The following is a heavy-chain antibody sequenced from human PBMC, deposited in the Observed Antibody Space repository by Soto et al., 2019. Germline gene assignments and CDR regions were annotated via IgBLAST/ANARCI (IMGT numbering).Heavy chain of an antibody. CDR3: AIDSRIDY. CDR1: GFTFSSYG. Sequence: QVQLVESGGGVVQPGRSLRLSCAASGFTFSSYGMHWVRQAPGKGLEWVAVISYDGSNKYYADSVKGRFTISRDNSKNTLYLQMNSLRAEDTAVYYCAIDSRIDYWGQGTLVTVSS. V-gene: IGHV3-30*03. J-gene: IGHJ4*02. CDR2: ISYDGSNK. D-gene: IGHD6-13*01.